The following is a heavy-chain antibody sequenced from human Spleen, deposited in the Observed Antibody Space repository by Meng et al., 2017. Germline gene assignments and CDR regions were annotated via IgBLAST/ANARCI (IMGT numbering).Heavy chain of an antibody. CDR1: GGSISSSNW. CDR3: ARGRNDYVWGSYRYLRPLNDY. CDR2: IYHSGST. Sequence: GPLQESGPGLVKPSGTLSLTCAVSGGSISSSNWWSWVRQPPGKGLEWIGEIYHSGSTNYNPSLKSRVTISVDTSKNQFSLKLSSVTAADTAVYYCARGRNDYVWGSYRYLRPLNDYWGQGTLVTVSS. J-gene: IGHJ4*02. V-gene: IGHV4-4*02. D-gene: IGHD3-16*02.